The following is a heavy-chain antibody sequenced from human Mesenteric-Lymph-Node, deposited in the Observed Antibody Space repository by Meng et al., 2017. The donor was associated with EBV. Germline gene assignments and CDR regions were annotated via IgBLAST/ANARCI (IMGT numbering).Heavy chain of an antibody. CDR1: GGSSSGDY. J-gene: IGHJ5*02. V-gene: IGHV4-34*01. D-gene: IGHD3-10*01. CDR2: ISHSGGT. Sequence: QGQPQQWGARLLKPSETLSLTCGVYGGSSSGDYWSWIRQPPGKGLEWIGEISHSGGTTYNPSLKSRVTISVDTSKNQFSLKLSSVTAADTAVYYCATHGSGSYSWFDPWGQGTLVTVSS. CDR3: ATHGSGSYSWFDP.